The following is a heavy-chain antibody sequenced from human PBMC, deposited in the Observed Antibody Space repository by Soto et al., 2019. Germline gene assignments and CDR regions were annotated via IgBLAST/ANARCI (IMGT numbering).Heavy chain of an antibody. V-gene: IGHV4-61*08. CDR3: ARVPIDTYMIYWSDP. J-gene: IGHJ5*02. D-gene: IGHD3-16*01. CDR1: GDSVSSGDYY. Sequence: SETLSLTCTVSGDSVSSGDYYWTWIRQPPGKGLEWVGHIYFSGRTNYIPSLESRVTISLDTSKNQFSLKLTSVTAADTAVYYCARVPIDTYMIYWSDPWGQGTLVTVSS. CDR2: IYFSGRT.